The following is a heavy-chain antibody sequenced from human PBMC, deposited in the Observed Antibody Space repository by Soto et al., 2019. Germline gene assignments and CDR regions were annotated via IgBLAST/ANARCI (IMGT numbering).Heavy chain of an antibody. CDR3: ARVPEYSSSYVDY. CDR2: IYYSGST. CDR1: GGSISSGGYY. J-gene: IGHJ4*02. Sequence: SETLSLTCTVSGGSISSGGYYWSWIRQHPGKGLEWIGYIYYSGSTYYNPSLKSRVTISVDTSKNQFSLKLSSVTAADTAVYYCARVPEYSSSYVDYWGQGTLVTVSS. V-gene: IGHV4-31*03. D-gene: IGHD6-6*01.